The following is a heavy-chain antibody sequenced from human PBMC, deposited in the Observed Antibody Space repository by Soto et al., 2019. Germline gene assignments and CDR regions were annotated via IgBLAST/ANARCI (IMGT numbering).Heavy chain of an antibody. D-gene: IGHD1-26*01. CDR3: VRDRGSHY. J-gene: IGHJ4*02. V-gene: IGHV4-38-2*02. CDR2: IYHSGAT. CDR1: GYSISSGYY. Sequence: SETLSLTCTVSGYSISSGYYWGWIRQPPGKGLWWIGSIYHSGATSYNPSLKSRLTISVDTSKNQFSLKLSSVTAADTAVYYWVRDRGSHYWGQGTLGTV.